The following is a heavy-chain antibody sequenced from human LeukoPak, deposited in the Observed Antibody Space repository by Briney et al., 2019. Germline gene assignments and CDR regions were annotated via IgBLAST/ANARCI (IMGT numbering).Heavy chain of an antibody. CDR2: IYSGGGT. D-gene: IGHD1-26*01. V-gene: IGHV3-53*01. CDR3: EGWELSTSTDY. CDR1: GFTVSTNQ. J-gene: IGHJ4*02. Sequence: GGSLRLSCAASGFTVSTNQMHWVRQAPGKGPEWVSVIYSGGGTYYADSVKGRFTISRDSFKNTLYLQMNNLRAEDTAVCYCEGWELSTSTDYWGQGTLVTVSS.